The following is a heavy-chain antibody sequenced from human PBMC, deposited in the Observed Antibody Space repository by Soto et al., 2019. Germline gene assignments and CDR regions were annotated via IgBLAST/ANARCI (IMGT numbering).Heavy chain of an antibody. CDR1: GSYITSGDYH. Sequence: SETLSLTCSVSGSYITSGDYHWTWIRQAPGKGLEWIGYISHSETTYYSPALKNRIIISSDFSMNQFSLRLNSVTAADTAVYFCTGFGVGDRDDKWGQGTLVTVSS. CDR3: TGFGVGDRDDK. CDR2: ISHSETT. D-gene: IGHD2-8*01. J-gene: IGHJ4*02. V-gene: IGHV4-30-4*01.